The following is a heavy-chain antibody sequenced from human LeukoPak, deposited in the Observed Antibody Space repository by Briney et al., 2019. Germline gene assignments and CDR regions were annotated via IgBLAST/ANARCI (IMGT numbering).Heavy chain of an antibody. D-gene: IGHD2-15*01. CDR2: INPNSGGT. J-gene: IGHJ4*02. CDR3: ARDPRYCSGGSCYTAAFDY. V-gene: IGHV1-2*04. Sequence: ASVKVSCKASGYTFTGYYMHWVRQAPGQGLEWMGWINPNSGGTNYAQKFQGWVTMTRDTSISTAYMELSRLRSDDTAVYYCARDPRYCSGGSCYTAAFDYWGQGTLVTVSS. CDR1: GYTFTGYY.